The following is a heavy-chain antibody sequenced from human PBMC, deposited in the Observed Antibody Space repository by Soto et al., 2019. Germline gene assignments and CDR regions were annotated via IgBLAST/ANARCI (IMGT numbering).Heavy chain of an antibody. CDR2: IKHSGST. J-gene: IGHJ4*02. CDR1: GGSFSGYY. D-gene: IGHD2-8*02. Sequence: QVQLQQWGAGLLKPSETLSLTCAVYGGSFSGYYWTWIRQPPGTGLEWIGEIKHSGSTNYIPSLNSRVTISVDTSKNQFSLKLTSVTAADTAVYYCARDKITGLFDYWGQGTLVTVSS. V-gene: IGHV4-34*01. CDR3: ARDKITGLFDY.